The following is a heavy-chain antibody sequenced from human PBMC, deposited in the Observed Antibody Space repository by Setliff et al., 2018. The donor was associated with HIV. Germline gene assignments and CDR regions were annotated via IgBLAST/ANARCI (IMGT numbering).Heavy chain of an antibody. Sequence: PAASVKVSCKASGYTFTTYAMNWVRQAPGQSLEWMGWINTGNGNTKYSQKFQGRVTISRDTSASTAYAELYNLSSEDTAVYYCARTLTYYFDTSFSSGPADHWGLGTQVTVSS. CDR2: INTGNGNT. V-gene: IGHV1-3*04. D-gene: IGHD3-22*01. CDR3: ARTLTYYFDTSFSSGPADH. CDR1: GYTFTTYA. J-gene: IGHJ4*02.